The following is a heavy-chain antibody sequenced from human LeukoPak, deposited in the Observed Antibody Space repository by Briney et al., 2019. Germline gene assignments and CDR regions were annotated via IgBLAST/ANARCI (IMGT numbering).Heavy chain of an antibody. D-gene: IGHD6-25*01. V-gene: IGHV3-21*01. J-gene: IGHJ4*02. CDR2: IDSTSTYI. Sequence: GGSLRLSCAASGFTFITYSMNWVRQAPGKGLEWVSSIDSTSTYIFYADSLKGRVTISRDNAKNSLILHMNSLRAEDTAVYYCVAAAGYYFDYWGQGTLVTASS. CDR1: GFTFITYS. CDR3: VAAAGYYFDY.